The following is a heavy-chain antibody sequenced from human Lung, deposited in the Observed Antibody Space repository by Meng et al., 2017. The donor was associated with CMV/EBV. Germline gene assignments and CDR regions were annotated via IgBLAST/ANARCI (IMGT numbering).Heavy chain of an antibody. CDR1: GFSFSTSW. V-gene: IGHV3-7*01. J-gene: IGHJ4*02. D-gene: IGHD6-19*01. CDR2: IYQDGNEK. CDR3: AKEIDPAVAGNQGYFDY. Sequence: LSLTXAASGFSFSTSWMSWVRRAPGKGLEWVANIYQDGNEKYYVESVRGRFTISRANAKNSLYLQMNSLRAEDTAVYFCAKEIDPAVAGNQGYFDYWGQGALVTVST.